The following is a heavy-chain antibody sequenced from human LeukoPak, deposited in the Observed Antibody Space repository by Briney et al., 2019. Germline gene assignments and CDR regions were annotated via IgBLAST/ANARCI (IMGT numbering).Heavy chain of an antibody. J-gene: IGHJ4*02. CDR1: GDSVSSNSAA. V-gene: IGHV6-1*01. D-gene: IGHD1-26*01. Sequence: SQTLSLTCDISGDSVSSNSAAWHWIRQSPSRGLEWQGRTYYRSQWYNEYAVSVKSRITINPDTSKNQFSLQLNSVTPEDTAVYYGGRSMGAAVDYWGQGTLVTVSS. CDR3: GRSMGAAVDY. CDR2: TYYRSQWYN.